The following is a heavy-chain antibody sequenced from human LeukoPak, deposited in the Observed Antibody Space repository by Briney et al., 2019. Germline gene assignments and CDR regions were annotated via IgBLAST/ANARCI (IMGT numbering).Heavy chain of an antibody. CDR2: ISSSGTTI. J-gene: IGHJ4*02. CDR3: ARAGWFGVISPRTDY. CDR1: GFTFSSYE. V-gene: IGHV3-48*03. D-gene: IGHD3-10*01. Sequence: GGSLRLSCAASGFTFSSYEMNWVRQAPGKGLEWVSYISSSGTTIHYADSVKGRFTISRDNANNSLYLQMNSLRAEDTAVYYCARAGWFGVISPRTDYRGQGTLVTVSS.